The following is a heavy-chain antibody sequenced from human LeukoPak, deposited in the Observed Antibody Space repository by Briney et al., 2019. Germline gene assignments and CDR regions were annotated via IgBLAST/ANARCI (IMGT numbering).Heavy chain of an antibody. D-gene: IGHD3-9*01. V-gene: IGHV3-21*01. CDR2: ITASSTAI. CDR1: GFTFSSYS. CDR3: ARTYYDILTGYNPYFDY. J-gene: IGHJ4*02. Sequence: GGSLRLSCAASGFTFSSYSMNWVRQAPGKGLEWVSSITASSTAIYSADSVKGRFTISRDNAKNFLYLQMNSLRAEDTAVYYCARTYYDILTGYNPYFDYWGQEILVTVSS.